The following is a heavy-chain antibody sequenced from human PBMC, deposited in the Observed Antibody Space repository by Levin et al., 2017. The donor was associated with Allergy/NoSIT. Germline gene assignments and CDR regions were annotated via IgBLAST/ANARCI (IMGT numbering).Heavy chain of an antibody. J-gene: IGHJ4*02. V-gene: IGHV3-30*04. Sequence: PGGSLRLSCVASGFTFSDYPLHWVRQAPGKGLEWVSVISYNENNKHYADSVKGRFTISRENSKNAVYLQMESLRTDDTAVYYCARGPFLTGPDFWGQGTLVTVSS. D-gene: IGHD3-9*01. CDR1: GFTFSDYP. CDR3: ARGPFLTGPDF. CDR2: ISYNENNK.